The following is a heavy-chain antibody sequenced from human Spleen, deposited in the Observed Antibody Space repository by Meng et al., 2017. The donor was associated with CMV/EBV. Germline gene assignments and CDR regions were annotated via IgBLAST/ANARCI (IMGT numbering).Heavy chain of an antibody. CDR3: ARWGGDYGDYGLDY. CDR2: TYYRSKWYN. Sequence: AQLQQSRPGLVNPSPTLSPTCAISGDSVSSNSAAWNWIRQSPSRGLEWLGRTYYRSKWYNDYAVSVKSRITINPDTSKNQFSLQLNSVTPEDTAVYYCARWGGDYGDYGLDYWGQGTLVTVSS. CDR1: GDSVSSNSAA. V-gene: IGHV6-1*01. D-gene: IGHD4-17*01. J-gene: IGHJ4*02.